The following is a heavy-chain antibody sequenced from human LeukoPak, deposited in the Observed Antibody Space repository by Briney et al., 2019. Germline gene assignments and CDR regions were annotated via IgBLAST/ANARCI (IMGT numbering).Heavy chain of an antibody. CDR1: GFTFSSCS. CDR3: ARDLLAGARGDYRGN. D-gene: IGHD4-11*01. Sequence: GGSLRLSCAASGFTFSSCSMNWVRQAPGKGLEWVSSISSSSSYIYYADSVKGRFTISRDNAKNSLYLQMNSLRAEDTAVYYCARDLLAGARGDYRGNWGQGTLVTVSS. J-gene: IGHJ4*02. CDR2: ISSSSSYI. V-gene: IGHV3-21*01.